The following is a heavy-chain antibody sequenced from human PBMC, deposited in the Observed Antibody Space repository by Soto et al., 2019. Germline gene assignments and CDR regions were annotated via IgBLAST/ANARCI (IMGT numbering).Heavy chain of an antibody. CDR2: ISYDGSNK. J-gene: IGHJ4*02. Sequence: GGSLRLSCAASGFTFSSYGMHWVRQAPGKGLEWVAVISYDGSNKYYADSVKGRFTISRDNSKDTLYLQMNSLRAEDTAVCYCAKDSFSGSYFDYWGQGTLVTSPQ. CDR3: AKDSFSGSYFDY. V-gene: IGHV3-30*18. CDR1: GFTFSSYG. D-gene: IGHD1-26*01.